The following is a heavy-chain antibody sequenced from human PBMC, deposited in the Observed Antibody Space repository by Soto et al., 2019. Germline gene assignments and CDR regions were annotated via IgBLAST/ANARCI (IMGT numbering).Heavy chain of an antibody. CDR1: GGSFNDYY. D-gene: IGHD3-16*01. CDR2: INHNGST. V-gene: IGHV4-34*01. Sequence: QVLLQQWGAGLLKASETLSLTCAVYGGSFNDYYWSWIRQPPGKGLEWIGEINHNGSTNYNPSLKSRVTISVDTSKNQFSLKLSSVIAADTAVYYCARVGLNPRNRKGLRYWGQGTLVTVSS. CDR3: ARVGLNPRNRKGLRY. J-gene: IGHJ4*02.